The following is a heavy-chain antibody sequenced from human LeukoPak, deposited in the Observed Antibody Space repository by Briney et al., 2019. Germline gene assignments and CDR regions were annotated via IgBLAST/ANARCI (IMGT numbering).Heavy chain of an antibody. Sequence: ASVTVSCKASGYTLTSYGISWVRPAPGQGLEWMGWISAYNGNTNYAQKLQRRVTITTDTSTSTAYMQRRSLRSDYTAVYYCARDHIAVAGENFDYWGQGTLVTVSS. CDR1: GYTLTSYG. CDR3: ARDHIAVAGENFDY. D-gene: IGHD6-19*01. V-gene: IGHV1-18*04. J-gene: IGHJ4*02. CDR2: ISAYNGNT.